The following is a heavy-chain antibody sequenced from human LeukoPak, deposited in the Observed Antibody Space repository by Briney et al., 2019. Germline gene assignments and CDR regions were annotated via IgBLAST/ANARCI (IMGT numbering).Heavy chain of an antibody. V-gene: IGHV1-24*01. D-gene: IGHD2-2*02. J-gene: IGHJ5*02. Sequence: ASVKVSCKVSGYTLTELSMHWVRQAPGKGLEWMGGFDPEDGETIYAQKSQGRVTMTEDTSTDTAYMELSSLRSEDTAVYYCATLGYCSSTSCYKGDWFGPWGQGTLVTVSS. CDR3: ATLGYCSSTSCYKGDWFGP. CDR1: GYTLTELS. CDR2: FDPEDGET.